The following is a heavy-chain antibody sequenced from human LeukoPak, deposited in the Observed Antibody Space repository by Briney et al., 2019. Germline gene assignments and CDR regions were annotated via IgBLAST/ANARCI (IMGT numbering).Heavy chain of an antibody. CDR3: ASLRSSSGVDY. CDR1: GGSFSGYY. CDR2: INHSGST. Sequence: SETLSLTCAVYGGSFSGYYWSWIRQPPGKGLEWIGEINHSGSTNYNPSLKSRVTISVDTSKNQFSLKLSSATAADTAVYYCASLRSSSGVDYWGQGTLVTVSS. J-gene: IGHJ4*02. D-gene: IGHD6-6*01. V-gene: IGHV4-34*01.